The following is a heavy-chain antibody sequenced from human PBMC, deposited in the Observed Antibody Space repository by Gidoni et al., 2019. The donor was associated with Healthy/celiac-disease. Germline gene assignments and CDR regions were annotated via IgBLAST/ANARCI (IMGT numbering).Heavy chain of an antibody. CDR1: GFSLSNARMG. CDR2: IFSNDEK. CDR3: ARAIERDYCDY. J-gene: IGHJ4*02. Sequence: QVTLTESGPVLVKPTETLTLTCTVSGFSLSNARMGVHWIRQPPGKALEWLAHIFSNDEKSYSTSLKSRLTISKETAKSQVVLTMTKMDPGDTATYECARAIERDYCDYWGQGTLVTVSS. V-gene: IGHV2-26*01.